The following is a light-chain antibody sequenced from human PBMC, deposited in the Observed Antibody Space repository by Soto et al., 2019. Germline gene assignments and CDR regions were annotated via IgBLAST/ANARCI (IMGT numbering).Light chain of an antibody. CDR1: QSFRGL. CDR3: QQREMWPIT. J-gene: IGKJ5*01. CDR2: DAY. V-gene: IGKV3-11*01. Sequence: EVVLTQSPVTLSLSPGERATLSCRASQSFRGLLDWYQQKPGQAPSLLIYDAYTRAAAIPPRFSGSGSGKDFTLTISSREPEDSAVYYCQQREMWPITFGQGTRLKI.